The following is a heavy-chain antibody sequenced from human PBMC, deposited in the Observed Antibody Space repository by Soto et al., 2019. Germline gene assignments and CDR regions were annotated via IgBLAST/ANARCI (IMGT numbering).Heavy chain of an antibody. Sequence: ASVKVSCKASNYLFGAFGISWVRQAPGQGLEWMGWITPYNGDTHYAEKFQDRVTMSADKSTTTAYMEVRSLTTHDTAVYYCARISGRRHDRDVWVEGTGVTGSS. CDR1: NYLFGAFG. CDR2: ITPYNGDT. J-gene: IGHJ3*01. D-gene: IGHD1-20*01. V-gene: IGHV1-18*01. CDR3: ARISGRRHDRDV.